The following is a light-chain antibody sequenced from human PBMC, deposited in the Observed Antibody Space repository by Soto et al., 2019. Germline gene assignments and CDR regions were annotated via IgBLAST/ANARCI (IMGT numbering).Light chain of an antibody. Sequence: DIQMTQSPSSLSASVGDRVTVTCRASQGIGNDLGWYQQKPGKAPKRLIYGASSLQSGVPSRFSGSGSGTEFTLTISSLQPEDFATYYCLQHDSYPLTFSGGTKVEIK. V-gene: IGKV1-17*01. J-gene: IGKJ4*01. CDR2: GAS. CDR1: QGIGND. CDR3: LQHDSYPLT.